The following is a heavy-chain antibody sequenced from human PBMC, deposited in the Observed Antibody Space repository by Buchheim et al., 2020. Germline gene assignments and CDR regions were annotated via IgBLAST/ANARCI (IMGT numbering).Heavy chain of an antibody. CDR3: ARDRGFGELLGYYYYGMDV. D-gene: IGHD3-10*01. J-gene: IGHJ6*02. V-gene: IGHV3-7*01. Sequence: EVQLVESGGGLVQPGGSLRLSCAASGFTFSSYWMSWVRQAPGKGLGWVANIKQDGSEKYYVDSVKGRFTISRDNAKNSLYLQMNSLRAEDTAVYYCARDRGFGELLGYYYYGMDVWGQGTT. CDR1: GFTFSSYW. CDR2: IKQDGSEK.